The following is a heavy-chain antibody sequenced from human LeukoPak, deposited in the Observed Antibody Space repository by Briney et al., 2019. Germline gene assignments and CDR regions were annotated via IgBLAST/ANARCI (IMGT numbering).Heavy chain of an antibody. Sequence: GRSLRLSCAASGFTFSSYGMHWVRQAPGKGLEWVAVIWYDGSNKYYADSVKGRFTISRDNSKKTLYLQMNSLRAEDTAVYYCARGAQQWLAYFDYWGQGTLVTVSS. CDR2: IWYDGSNK. CDR1: GFTFSSYG. V-gene: IGHV3-33*01. J-gene: IGHJ4*02. CDR3: ARGAQQWLAYFDY. D-gene: IGHD6-19*01.